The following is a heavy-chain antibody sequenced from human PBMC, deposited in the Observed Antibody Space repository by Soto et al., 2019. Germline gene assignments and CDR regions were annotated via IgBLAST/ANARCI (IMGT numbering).Heavy chain of an antibody. CDR2: TYYRSKWYN. CDR3: ARDLGAFDI. D-gene: IGHD7-27*01. Sequence: PSQTLSLTCAVFGDSVSSNTAAWTWIRQSPSRGLEWLGRTYYRSKWYNDYAVSVKSRITIKTDTSRNQFSLQLNSVTPEDTAVYYCARDLGAFDIWGQGTIVTVSS. CDR1: GDSVSSNTAA. V-gene: IGHV6-1*01. J-gene: IGHJ3*02.